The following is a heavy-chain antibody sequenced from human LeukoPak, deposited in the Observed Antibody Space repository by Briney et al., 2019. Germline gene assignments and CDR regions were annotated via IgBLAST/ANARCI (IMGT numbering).Heavy chain of an antibody. CDR3: ARGRSSGYVD. V-gene: IGHV3-21*01. Sequence: GGSLRLSCAASGFNFSSYNMNGVRQAPGKGLKWVSSISSSSSYIYYADSVKGRFTISRDNAKNSLYLQMNSLRAEDTAVYYCARGRSSGYVDWGQGTLVTVSS. J-gene: IGHJ1*01. D-gene: IGHD3-22*01. CDR1: GFNFSSYN. CDR2: ISSSSSYI.